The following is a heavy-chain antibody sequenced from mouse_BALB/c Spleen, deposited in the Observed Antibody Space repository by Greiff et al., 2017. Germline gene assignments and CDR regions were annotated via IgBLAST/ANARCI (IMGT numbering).Heavy chain of an antibody. CDR1: GYTFTDYA. Sequence: VQLQQSGAELVRPGVSVKISCKGSGYTFTDYAMHWVKQSHAKSLEWIGVISTYYGDASYNQKFKGKATMTVDKSSSTAYMELARLTSEDSAIYYCAREKGSTMSPWFAYWGQGTLVTVSA. V-gene: IGHV1S137*01. CDR2: ISTYYGDA. J-gene: IGHJ3*01. CDR3: AREKGSTMSPWFAY. D-gene: IGHD2-4*01.